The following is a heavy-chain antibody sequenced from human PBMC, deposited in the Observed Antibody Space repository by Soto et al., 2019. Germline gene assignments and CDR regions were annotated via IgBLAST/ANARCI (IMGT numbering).Heavy chain of an antibody. CDR3: ARDEEVNYSEYGGSDYYYGMDV. D-gene: IGHD1-26*01. CDR1: GGTFGSNA. J-gene: IGHJ6*02. CDR2: IIPMFDIV. V-gene: IGHV1-69*13. Sequence: SVKVSCKASGGTFGSNAISWVRQAPGQGLEWMGGIIPMFDIVHFAQKFQGRVTITADEFTSTAYMELSSLRSEDTAVYYCARDEEVNYSEYGGSDYYYGMDVWGQGITVTVSS.